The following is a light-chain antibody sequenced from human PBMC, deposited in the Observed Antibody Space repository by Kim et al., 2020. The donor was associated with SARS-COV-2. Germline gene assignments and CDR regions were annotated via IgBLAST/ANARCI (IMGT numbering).Light chain of an antibody. CDR2: KVS. Sequence: SASICCRSSQSLVYSDGNIYLNWFHQRPGQSPRSLSYKVSNRDSGVPDRFSGSGSGTEFTLQISRVEAEDVGVYYCMQGTHWPFTFGPGTKVDIK. J-gene: IGKJ3*01. V-gene: IGKV2-30*01. CDR3: MQGTHWPFT. CDR1: QSLVYSDGNIY.